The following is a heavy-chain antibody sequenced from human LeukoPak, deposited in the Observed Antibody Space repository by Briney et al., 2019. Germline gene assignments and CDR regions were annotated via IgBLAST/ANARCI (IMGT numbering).Heavy chain of an antibody. J-gene: IGHJ4*02. D-gene: IGHD4-17*01. Sequence: GGSLRLSCAASGFTFSSYSMNWVRQAPGKGLEWVSSISSSSSYIYYADSVKGRFTISRDNAKNSLYLQMNSLRAEDTAVYYCARGGGDYGDPFDYWGQGTLVTVSS. V-gene: IGHV3-21*01. CDR1: GFTFSSYS. CDR2: ISSSSSYI. CDR3: ARGGGDYGDPFDY.